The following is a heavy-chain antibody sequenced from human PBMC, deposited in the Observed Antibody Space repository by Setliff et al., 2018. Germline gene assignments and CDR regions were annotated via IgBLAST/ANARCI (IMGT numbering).Heavy chain of an antibody. CDR1: GGSFTNYY. CDR3: ARAQVVFAISAPVWYFEV. J-gene: IGHJ2*01. CDR2: INHSGST. V-gene: IGHV4-34*01. Sequence: ASETLSLTCTVYGGSFTNYYWGWIRQSPGKGLEWIGEINHSGSTNYNPSLKSRVSISVEKSKNQFSLKLTSVTAADTAVYFCARAQVVFAISAPVWYFEVWGRGTQVTVAS. D-gene: IGHD2-21*01.